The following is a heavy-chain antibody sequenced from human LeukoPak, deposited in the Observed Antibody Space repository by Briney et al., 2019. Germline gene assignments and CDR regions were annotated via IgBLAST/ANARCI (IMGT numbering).Heavy chain of an antibody. CDR2: ISGSGGNT. CDR1: GFTFSSYA. Sequence: PGGSLRLSCAASGFTFSSYAMSWVRQAPGKGLEWVSGISGSGGNTYYADSVKGRFTISRDNSKNTLYLQMNSPRAEDTAVYYCAILPGYSSSWYEVDYWGQGTLVTVSS. V-gene: IGHV3-23*01. CDR3: AILPGYSSSWYEVDY. J-gene: IGHJ4*02. D-gene: IGHD6-13*01.